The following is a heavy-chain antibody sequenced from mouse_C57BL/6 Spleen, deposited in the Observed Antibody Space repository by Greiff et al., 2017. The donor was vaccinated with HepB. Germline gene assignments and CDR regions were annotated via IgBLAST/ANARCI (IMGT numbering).Heavy chain of an antibody. Sequence: QVQLQQSGAELARPGASVKLSCKASGYTFTSYGISWVKQRTGQGLEWIGEIYPRSGNTYYNEKFKGKATLTADKSSSTAYMELRSLTSEDSAVYFCADELGVFFDYWGQGTTLTVSS. CDR2: IYPRSGNT. V-gene: IGHV1-81*01. J-gene: IGHJ2*01. D-gene: IGHD4-1*01. CDR1: GYTFTSYG. CDR3: ADELGVFFDY.